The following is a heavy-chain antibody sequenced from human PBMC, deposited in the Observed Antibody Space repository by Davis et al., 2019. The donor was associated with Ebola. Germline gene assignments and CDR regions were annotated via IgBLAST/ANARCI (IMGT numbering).Heavy chain of an antibody. V-gene: IGHV3-21*01. D-gene: IGHD1-14*01. CDR1: GFTFSSYS. CDR2: ISSSSSYI. J-gene: IGHJ6*02. Sequence: GESLKISCAASGFTFSSYSMNWVRQAPGKGLEWVSSISSSSSYIYYADSVKGRFTISRDNAKNSLHLQMNSLRAEDTAVYYCARDLPDYYYYYGMDVWGQGTTVTVSS. CDR3: ARDLPDYYYYYGMDV.